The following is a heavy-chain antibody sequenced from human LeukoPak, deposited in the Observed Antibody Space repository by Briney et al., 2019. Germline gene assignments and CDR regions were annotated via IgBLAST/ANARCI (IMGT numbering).Heavy chain of an antibody. CDR3: AREDSSGWYRHDAFDI. D-gene: IGHD6-19*01. CDR1: GGSISSGDYY. Sequence: SETLSLTCTVSGGSISSGDYYWSWIRQPPGKGLEWIGYIYYSGSTYYNPSLKSRVTISVDTSKNQFSLKLSSVTAADTAVYYCAREDSSGWYRHDAFDIWGQGTMVTVSS. CDR2: IYYSGST. J-gene: IGHJ3*02. V-gene: IGHV4-30-4*02.